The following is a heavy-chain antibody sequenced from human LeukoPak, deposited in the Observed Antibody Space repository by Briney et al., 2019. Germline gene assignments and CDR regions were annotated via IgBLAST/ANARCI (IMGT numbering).Heavy chain of an antibody. CDR3: AREYSGGSSSLAY. V-gene: IGHV3-74*01. CDR1: GFTFSSYW. D-gene: IGHD1-26*01. CDR2: INTDGSST. Sequence: GGSLRLSCAASGFTFSSYWMHWVRQAPGKGLVWVSRINTDGSSTNYADSVKGRFTISRDNAKNTLYLQMNSLRAEDTAVYYCAREYSGGSSSLAYWGQGTLVTVSS. J-gene: IGHJ4*02.